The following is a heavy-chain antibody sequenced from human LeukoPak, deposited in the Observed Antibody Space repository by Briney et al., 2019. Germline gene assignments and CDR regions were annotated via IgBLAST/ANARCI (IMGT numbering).Heavy chain of an antibody. CDR2: IRYDGSNK. Sequence: GGSLRLSCAASGFTFSSYGMHWVRQAPGKGLEWVAFIRYDGSNKYYADSVKGRFTISRDNSKNTLYLQMNSLRAEDTAVYYCAKPPGEQLVLDYWGQGTLVTVSS. J-gene: IGHJ4*02. CDR1: GFTFSSYG. D-gene: IGHD6-6*01. V-gene: IGHV3-30*02. CDR3: AKPPGEQLVLDY.